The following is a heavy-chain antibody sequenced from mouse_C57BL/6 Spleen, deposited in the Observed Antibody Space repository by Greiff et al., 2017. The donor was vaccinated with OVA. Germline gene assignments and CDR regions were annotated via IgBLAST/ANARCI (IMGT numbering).Heavy chain of an antibody. D-gene: IGHD1-1*01. CDR1: GYTFTSYW. J-gene: IGHJ3*01. V-gene: IGHV1-69*01. Sequence: QVQLQQSGAELVMPGASVKLSCKASGYTFTSYWMHWVKQRPGQGLEWIGEIDPSDSYTNYNQKFKGKSTLTVDKSSSTAYMQLSSLTSEDSAVYYCASSSSYGWFAYWGQGTLVTVSA. CDR2: IDPSDSYT. CDR3: ASSSSYGWFAY.